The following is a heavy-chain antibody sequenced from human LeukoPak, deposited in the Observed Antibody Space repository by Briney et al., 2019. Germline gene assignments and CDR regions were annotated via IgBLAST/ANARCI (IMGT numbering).Heavy chain of an antibody. D-gene: IGHD6-13*01. CDR3: ARRGSSFFDY. V-gene: IGHV4-39*01. CDR2: IYYSGST. J-gene: IGHJ4*02. Sequence: PSETLSLTCTVSGDSISSSTYYWGWIRQPPGKRLEWIGSIYYSGSTYYNPSLKSRVTISMDTSKNQFSLRLSSVTAADTAVYYCARRGSSFFDYWGQGILVTVSS. CDR1: GDSISSSTYY.